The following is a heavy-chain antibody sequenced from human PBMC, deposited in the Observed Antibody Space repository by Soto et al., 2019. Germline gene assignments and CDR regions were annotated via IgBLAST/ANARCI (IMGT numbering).Heavy chain of an antibody. CDR1: GFTFSSYS. J-gene: IGHJ5*02. CDR3: VREGEGDLLYFDYVRDSHNWFDP. D-gene: IGHD3-9*01. Sequence: GGSLRLSCAASGFTFSSYSMNWVRQAPGKGLEWVSSISSSSSYIYYADSVKGRFTISRDNAKNSLYLQMNSLRAEDTAVYYCVREGEGDLLYFDYVRDSHNWFDPWGQGTLVTVSS. CDR2: ISSSSSYI. V-gene: IGHV3-21*01.